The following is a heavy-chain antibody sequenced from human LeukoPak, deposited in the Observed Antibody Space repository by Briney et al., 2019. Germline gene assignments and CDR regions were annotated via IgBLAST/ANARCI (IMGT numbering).Heavy chain of an antibody. CDR3: ARGGFIAVAGYNWFDP. J-gene: IGHJ5*02. CDR1: GGTFSTYA. Sequence: GASVKVSCKASGGTFSTYAISWVRQAPGQGLEWMGGIIPIFDTANYAQKFQGRVTMTRDTSISTAYMELSRLRSDDTAVYYCARGGFIAVAGYNWFDPWGQGTLVTVSP. CDR2: IIPIFDTA. D-gene: IGHD6-19*01. V-gene: IGHV1-69*05.